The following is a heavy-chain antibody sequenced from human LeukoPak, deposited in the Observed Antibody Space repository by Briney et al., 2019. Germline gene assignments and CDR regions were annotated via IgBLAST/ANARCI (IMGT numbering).Heavy chain of an antibody. CDR2: IYSGGST. J-gene: IGHJ3*02. Sequence: GGSPRLSCAASGFTVSSNYMSWVRQAPGKGLEWVSVIYSGGSTYYADSVKGRFTISRDNSKNTLYLQMNSLRAEDTAVYYCAREVPRGYYDSSGYSKHAFDIWGQGTMVTVSS. CDR3: AREVPRGYYDSSGYSKHAFDI. V-gene: IGHV3-53*01. D-gene: IGHD3-22*01. CDR1: GFTVSSNY.